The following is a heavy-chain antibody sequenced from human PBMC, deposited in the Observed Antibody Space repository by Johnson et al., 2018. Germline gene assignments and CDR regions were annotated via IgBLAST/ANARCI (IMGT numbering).Heavy chain of an antibody. CDR1: GFTFSNAW. CDR2: IKSKTDGGTT. V-gene: IGHV3-15*07. Sequence: VQLVESGGGLVKPGGSLRLSCAASGFTFSNAWMNWVRQAPGKGLEWVGRIKSKTDGGTTDYAAPVKGRFTIPRDDSKNTQELQRNSLRAEDTAVYYCARDLGYCSGGSCPDYYYYYMDVWGKGATVTVSS. D-gene: IGHD2-15*01. J-gene: IGHJ6*03. CDR3: ARDLGYCSGGSCPDYYYYYMDV.